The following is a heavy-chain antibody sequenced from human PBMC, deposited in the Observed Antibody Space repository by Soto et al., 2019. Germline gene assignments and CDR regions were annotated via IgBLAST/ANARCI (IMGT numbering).Heavy chain of an antibody. CDR1: GYPFTSYY. V-gene: IGHV1-46*04. CDR3: AKFREYYQGSGSRTYYFYGMDV. Sequence: ASVKVSCKASGYPFTSYYMHWLRQAPGQGLEWMGVLNPTGGSTYYADSVKGRFTISRDNSKNTLFLQMNSLRAGDTALYYCAKFREYYQGSGSRTYYFYGMDVWGQGTTVTVSS. J-gene: IGHJ6*02. D-gene: IGHD3-10*01. CDR2: LNPTGGST.